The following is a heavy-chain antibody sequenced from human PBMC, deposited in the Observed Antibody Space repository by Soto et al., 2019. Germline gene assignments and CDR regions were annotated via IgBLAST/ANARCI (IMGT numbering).Heavy chain of an antibody. CDR2: ISGSGGST. CDR3: ANLPYDNGFHYYGMDV. Sequence: GGSLRLSCAASGFTFSSYAMSWVRQAPGKGLEWVSAISGSGGSTYYADSVKGRFTISRDNSKNTLYLQMNSLRAEDTAVYYCANLPYDNGFHYYGMDVCDPAPTVTLSS. V-gene: IGHV3-23*01. J-gene: IGHJ6*02. CDR1: GFTFSSYA. D-gene: IGHD4-17*01.